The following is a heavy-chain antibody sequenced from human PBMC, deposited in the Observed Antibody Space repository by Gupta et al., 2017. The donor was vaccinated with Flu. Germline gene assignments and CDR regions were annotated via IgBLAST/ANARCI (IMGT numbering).Heavy chain of an antibody. D-gene: IGHD6-19*01. CDR2: IIPTFGST. J-gene: IGHJ2*01. V-gene: IGHV1-69*06. Sequence: SSWVRQATGQWLEWMGGIIPTFGSTNYAQKFRGRVTISADKSTSTAYMELSSLRSDDTAVYFCARDIGSGEHWFFDLWGRGTLVTVSS. CDR3: ARDIGSGEHWFFDL.